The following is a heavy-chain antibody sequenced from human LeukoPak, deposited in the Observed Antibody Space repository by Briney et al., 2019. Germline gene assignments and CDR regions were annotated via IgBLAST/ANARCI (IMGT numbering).Heavy chain of an antibody. V-gene: IGHV3-13*01. Sequence: GGSLRLSCAASGFTFSSYDMHWVRQTPEKGLEWVSAIGTGGDTYYPGSVKGRFTISRENAKNSLYLQMNSLRAGDTAVYYCARGSWFGDMDVWGQGTTVTVSS. J-gene: IGHJ6*02. CDR2: IGTGGDT. CDR1: GFTFSSYD. CDR3: ARGSWFGDMDV. D-gene: IGHD3-10*01.